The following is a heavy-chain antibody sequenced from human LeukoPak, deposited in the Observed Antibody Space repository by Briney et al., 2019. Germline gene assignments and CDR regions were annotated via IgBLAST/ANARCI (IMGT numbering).Heavy chain of an antibody. CDR2: IKTDGSEK. CDR1: GFTFSNYW. J-gene: IGHJ1*01. CDR3: ATYSSLNRREFQY. D-gene: IGHD3-22*01. Sequence: PGGSLRLSCEGSGFTFSNYWMGWVRQAPGKGLQWVANIKTDGSEKYYTISRDNAKNSLYLQMNSLRAEDTAVYYCATYSSLNRREFQYWGQGTLLTVSS. V-gene: IGHV3-7*01.